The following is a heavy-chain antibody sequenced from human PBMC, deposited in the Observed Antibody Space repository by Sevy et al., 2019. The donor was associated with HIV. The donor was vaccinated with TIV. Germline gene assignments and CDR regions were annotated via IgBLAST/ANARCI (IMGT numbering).Heavy chain of an antibody. CDR2: LYSDYST. Sequence: GGSLRLSCAASGFSVSTNYVSWVRQAPGKGPEWVSVLYSDYSTYYADSVKGRFTISRDNSKNTLYLQMNSLRAEDTAIYYCAKSLDRSGYYGFDYWGQGTLVTVSS. J-gene: IGHJ4*02. V-gene: IGHV3-53*01. CDR1: GFSVSTNY. CDR3: AKSLDRSGYYGFDY. D-gene: IGHD3-22*01.